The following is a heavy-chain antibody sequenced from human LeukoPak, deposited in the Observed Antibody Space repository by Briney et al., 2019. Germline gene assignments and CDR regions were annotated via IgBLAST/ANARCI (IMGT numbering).Heavy chain of an antibody. J-gene: IGHJ4*02. D-gene: IGHD3-22*01. CDR2: ISGSDGST. CDR3: AKDGYDSSQGGFDY. V-gene: IGHV3-23*01. CDR1: GFTFNNYA. Sequence: PGGSLRLSCAASGFTFNNYAMTWVRQAPGKGLEWVSSISGSDGSTYYADSVKGRFTISRDNSKNTLYLQMNSLRAEDTAVYYCAKDGYDSSQGGFDYWGQGTLVTVSS.